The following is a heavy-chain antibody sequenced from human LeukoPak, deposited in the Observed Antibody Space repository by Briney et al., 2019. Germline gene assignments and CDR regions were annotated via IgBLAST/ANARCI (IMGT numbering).Heavy chain of an antibody. CDR1: GGSISSSSYY. Sequence: PSETLSLTCTVSGGSISSSSYYWGWIRQPPGKGLEWIGSIYYSGSTYYNPSLKSRVTISVDTSKNQFSLKLSSVTAADTAVYYCARQYRGYAIFGVVTHYYFDYWGQGTLVTVSS. CDR3: ARQYRGYAIFGVVTHYYFDY. D-gene: IGHD3-3*01. CDR2: IYYSGST. J-gene: IGHJ4*02. V-gene: IGHV4-39*01.